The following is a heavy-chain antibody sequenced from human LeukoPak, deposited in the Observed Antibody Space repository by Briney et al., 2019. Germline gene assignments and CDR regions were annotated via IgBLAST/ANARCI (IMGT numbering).Heavy chain of an antibody. J-gene: IGHJ4*02. CDR3: AKDQRYCGGDCYSSFDY. Sequence: GASVKVSCKASGYTFTSYGISWVRQAPGQGLEWMGWISAYNGNTNYAQKPQGRVTMTTDTSMSTAYMELRSLRSDDTAVYYCAKDQRYCGGDCYSSFDYWGQGTLVTVSS. V-gene: IGHV1-18*01. CDR1: GYTFTSYG. CDR2: ISAYNGNT. D-gene: IGHD2-21*02.